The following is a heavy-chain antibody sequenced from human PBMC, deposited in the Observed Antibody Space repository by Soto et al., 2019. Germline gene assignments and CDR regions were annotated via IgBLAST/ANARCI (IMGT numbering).Heavy chain of an antibody. CDR2: ITHIGST. CDR1: GGSFSGYF. CDR3: ARGSSSSSWYLQH. D-gene: IGHD6-13*01. Sequence: QVQLQQWGAGLLTPSETLSLTCAVSGGSFSGYFWSWIRQPPGKGLEWIGEITHIGSTNYNPSLKGRVTLSVDTSKNQFSLRVSSVTAADTAVYYCARGSSSSSWYLQHWGQGTLVTVSS. V-gene: IGHV4-34*01. J-gene: IGHJ1*01.